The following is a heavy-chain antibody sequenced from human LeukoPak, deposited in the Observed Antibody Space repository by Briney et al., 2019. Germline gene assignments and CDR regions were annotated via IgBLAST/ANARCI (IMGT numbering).Heavy chain of an antibody. V-gene: IGHV3-74*01. CDR2: INSDGSST. J-gene: IGHJ4*02. D-gene: IGHD1-7*01. CDR3: AREYWNYAGTEFDY. Sequence: PGGSLRLPCAASGFTFSSYWMHWVRQAPGKGLVWVSRINSDGSSTSYADSVKGRFTISRDNAKNTLYLQMNSLRAEDTAVYYCAREYWNYAGTEFDYWGQGTLVTVSS. CDR1: GFTFSSYW.